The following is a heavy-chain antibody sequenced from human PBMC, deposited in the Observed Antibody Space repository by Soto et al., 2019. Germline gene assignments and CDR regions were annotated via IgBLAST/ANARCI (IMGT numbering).Heavy chain of an antibody. CDR1: GFTFSGYY. V-gene: IGHV3-11*01. Sequence: PGGSLRLSCAASGFTFSGYYLCWIRQAPGKGLEWVSYISSSGSTIYYADSVKGRFTISRDNAKNSLYLQMNSLIAEDTAVYYCASTESRLHIIGAFDIWGQGTMVTVSS. D-gene: IGHD1-20*01. CDR2: ISSSGSTI. CDR3: ASTESRLHIIGAFDI. J-gene: IGHJ3*02.